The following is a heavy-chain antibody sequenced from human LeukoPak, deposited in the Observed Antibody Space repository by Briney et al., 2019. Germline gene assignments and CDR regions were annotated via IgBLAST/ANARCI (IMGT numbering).Heavy chain of an antibody. J-gene: IGHJ6*03. CDR1: GFTFSSYG. CDR2: IRYDGSNK. D-gene: IGHD2-15*01. CDR3: AKVGSGGSGSYYYYYYMDV. V-gene: IGHV3-30*02. Sequence: GGSLRLSCAASGFTFSSYGMHWVRQAPGQGLEWVAFIRYDGSNKYYADSVKGRFTISRDNSKNTLYLQMNSLRAADTAVYYCAKVGSGGSGSYYYYYYMDVWGKGTTVTVSS.